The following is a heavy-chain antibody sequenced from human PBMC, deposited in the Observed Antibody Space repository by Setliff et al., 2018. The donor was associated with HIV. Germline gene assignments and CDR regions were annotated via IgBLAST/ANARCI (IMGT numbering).Heavy chain of an antibody. CDR2: IIPIFGTA. CDR1: GGTFSSYA. D-gene: IGHD3-3*01. Sequence: GASVKVSCKASGGTFSSYAISWVRQAPGQGLEWMGGIIPIFGTANYAQKFQGRVTITADESTSTAYMELSRLRSDDTAVYYCARAPTLFGVEYYYYFGMDVWGQGTTVTV. J-gene: IGHJ6*02. V-gene: IGHV1-69*13. CDR3: ARAPTLFGVEYYYYFGMDV.